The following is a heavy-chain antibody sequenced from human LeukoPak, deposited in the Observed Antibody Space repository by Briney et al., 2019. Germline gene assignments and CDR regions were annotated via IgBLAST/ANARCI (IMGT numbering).Heavy chain of an antibody. D-gene: IGHD4-17*01. J-gene: IGHJ4*02. V-gene: IGHV4-59*01. CDR1: GGSISSYY. Sequence: NPSETLSLTCTVSGGSISSYYWSWIRQPPGKGLEWIGYIYYSGSTNYNPSLKSRVTISVDTSKNQFSLKLSSVTAADTAVYYCATFSDYGDYHFAYWGQGTLVTVSS. CDR2: IYYSGST. CDR3: ATFSDYGDYHFAY.